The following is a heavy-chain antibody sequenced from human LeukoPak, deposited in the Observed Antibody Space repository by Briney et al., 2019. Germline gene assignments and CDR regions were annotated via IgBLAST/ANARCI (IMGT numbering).Heavy chain of an antibody. V-gene: IGHV1-2*02. J-gene: IGHJ3*01. CDR3: ARVRNRWFGEFSH. CDR1: GYTFSDYY. CDR2: INPNSGGT. Sequence: ASVKVSCKASGYTFSDYYIHWVRQAPGQGLEWMGWINPNSGGTNNAQKFQGRVTMTRDTSISTIYMELSRLRSDDTAVYFCARVRNRWFGEFSHWGQGTLVIVSS. D-gene: IGHD3-10*01.